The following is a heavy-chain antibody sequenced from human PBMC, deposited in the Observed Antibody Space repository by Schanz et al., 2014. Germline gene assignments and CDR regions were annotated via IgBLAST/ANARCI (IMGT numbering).Heavy chain of an antibody. CDR3: ARGVRIDY. CDR1: GFTFATYA. Sequence: EVKLLESGGGLVQPGGSLRLSCAASGFTFATYAMSWVRQAPGKGLEWVAAINGSGNATYYADSVKGRFTISRDNAKNSLYLQMNSLTAEDTAVYYCARGVRIDYWGQGTLVTVSS. D-gene: IGHD3-3*01. V-gene: IGHV3-23*01. J-gene: IGHJ4*02. CDR2: INGSGNAT.